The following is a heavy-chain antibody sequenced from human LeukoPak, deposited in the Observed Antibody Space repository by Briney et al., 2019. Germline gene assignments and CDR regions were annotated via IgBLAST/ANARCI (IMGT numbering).Heavy chain of an antibody. D-gene: IGHD3-3*01. Sequence: SETLSLTCTVSGGSISSSSYYWGWIRQPPGKGLEWIGSIYYSGSTYYNPSLKSRVTISVDTSKNQFSLKLSSVTAADTAVYYCARFWSGYAYFDYWGQGTLVTVSS. CDR1: GGSISSSSYY. CDR2: IYYSGST. CDR3: ARFWSGYAYFDY. V-gene: IGHV4-39*07. J-gene: IGHJ4*02.